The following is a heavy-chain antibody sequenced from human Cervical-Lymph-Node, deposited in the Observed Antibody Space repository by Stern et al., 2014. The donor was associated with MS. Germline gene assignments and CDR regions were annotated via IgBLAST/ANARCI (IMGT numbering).Heavy chain of an antibody. Sequence: QVQLVQSGAEVKKPGASVKVSCKASGYTFTTYFIHWVRQAPGQGLAWMGIINPSGGTTNYAQNFQGRVTMTRDTSTSTVYMELSSLRSEDTAVYSCARGTYGDYDSANWYFDLWGRGTLVTVSS. D-gene: IGHD4-17*01. CDR1: GYTFTTYF. CDR2: INPSGGTT. CDR3: ARGTYGDYDSANWYFDL. V-gene: IGHV1-46*01. J-gene: IGHJ2*01.